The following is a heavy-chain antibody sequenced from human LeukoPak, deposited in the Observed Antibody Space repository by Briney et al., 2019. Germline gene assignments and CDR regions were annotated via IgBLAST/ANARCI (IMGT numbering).Heavy chain of an antibody. CDR1: GYTFTSYG. CDR2: ISAYNGNT. V-gene: IGHV1-18*01. Sequence: ASVKVSCKASGYTFTSYGISWVRQAPGQGLEWMGWISAYNGNTNYAQKLQGRVTMTTDTSTSTAYMELRSLRSDDTAVYYCASIRWRNYYDSSGYYYWGQGTLVTVSS. D-gene: IGHD3-22*01. CDR3: ASIRWRNYYDSSGYYY. J-gene: IGHJ4*02.